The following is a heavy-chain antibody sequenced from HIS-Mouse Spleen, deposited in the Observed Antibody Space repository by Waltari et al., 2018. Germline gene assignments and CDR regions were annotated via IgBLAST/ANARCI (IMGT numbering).Heavy chain of an antibody. Sequence: QLQLQESGPGLVKPSETLSLTCTVPGGSISSSSHYWGWSRQPPGKGLEWIGGIHYSGSTYYNPSLKSRVTISVDTSKNQFSLKLSSVTAADTAVYYCAREIPYSSSWYDWYFDLWGRGTLVTVSS. CDR2: IHYSGST. V-gene: IGHV4-39*07. J-gene: IGHJ2*01. D-gene: IGHD6-13*01. CDR3: AREIPYSSSWYDWYFDL. CDR1: GGSISSSSHY.